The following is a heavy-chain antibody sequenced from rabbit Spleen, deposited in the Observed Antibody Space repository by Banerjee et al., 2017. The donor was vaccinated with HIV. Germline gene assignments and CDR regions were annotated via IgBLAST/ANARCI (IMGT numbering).Heavy chain of an antibody. D-gene: IGHD1-1*01. Sequence: EESGGDLVKPGGTLTLTCTVSGFSFSSDWICWVRQAPGKGLEWIACIDTGSSGFTYFASWARGRFTISKTSSTTVTLQMTSLTAADTATYFCARDTSSSFSSYGMDLWGKAPWSPS. CDR3: ARDTSSSFSSYGMDL. CDR2: IDTGSSGFT. J-gene: IGHJ6*01. V-gene: IGHV1S45*01. CDR1: GFSFSSDW.